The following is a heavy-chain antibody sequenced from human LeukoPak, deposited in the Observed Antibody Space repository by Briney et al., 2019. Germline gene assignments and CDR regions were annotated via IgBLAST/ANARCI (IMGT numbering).Heavy chain of an antibody. CDR1: GGSISSYY. J-gene: IGHJ4*02. CDR2: IYTSGST. Sequence: PSETLSLTCTVSGGSISSYYWSWIRQPAGKGLEWIGRIYTSGSTNYNPSLKSRVTMSVDTSKNQFSLKLSSVTAADTAVYYCARATHYGDYAGTFDYWDQGTLVTVSS. CDR3: ARATHYGDYAGTFDY. D-gene: IGHD4-17*01. V-gene: IGHV4-4*07.